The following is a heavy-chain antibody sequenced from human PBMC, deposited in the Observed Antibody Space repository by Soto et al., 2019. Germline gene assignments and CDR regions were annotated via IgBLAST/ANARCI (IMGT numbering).Heavy chain of an antibody. CDR3: ARELTPVAATPPFGSYYYGMDV. D-gene: IGHD2-15*01. J-gene: IGHJ6*02. CDR2: LYYSGST. CDR1: GGSIRSYY. V-gene: IGHV4-59*01. Sequence: PSETLSLTCTVSGGSIRSYYWSWIRQPPGKGLEWIGHLYYSGSTNYNPSLKSRVTISLDTSKNQFSLKLTSVTAADTAVYYCARELTPVAATPPFGSYYYGMDVWGQATTVTVSS.